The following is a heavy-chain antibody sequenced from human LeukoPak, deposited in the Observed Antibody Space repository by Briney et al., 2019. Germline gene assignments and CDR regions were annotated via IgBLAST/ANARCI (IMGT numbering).Heavy chain of an antibody. CDR2: IYSGGST. D-gene: IGHD3-10*01. J-gene: IGHJ6*02. CDR1: GFTVSSSY. CDR3: ARDGESLVPYYYYGMDV. V-gene: IGHV3-66*01. Sequence: GGSLRLSCAASGFTVSSSYMSWVRQAPGKGLEWVSVIYSGGSTYYADSVKGRFTISRDNSKNTLYLQMNSLRAEDTAVYYCARDGESLVPYYYYGMDVWGQGTTVTVSS.